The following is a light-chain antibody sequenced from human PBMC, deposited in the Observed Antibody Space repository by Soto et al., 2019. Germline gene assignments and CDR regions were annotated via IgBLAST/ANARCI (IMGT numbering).Light chain of an antibody. CDR2: GAS. Sequence: EIVLTQSPGTLSLSPGERATLSCRASQSVSSSYLAWYQQKPGQAPRLLICGASSRATGIPDRFSGSGSGTDLSLTISRLEPEDFAVYYCQHYGSSSWTFGQGTKVEIK. J-gene: IGKJ1*01. CDR1: QSVSSSY. V-gene: IGKV3-20*01. CDR3: QHYGSSSWT.